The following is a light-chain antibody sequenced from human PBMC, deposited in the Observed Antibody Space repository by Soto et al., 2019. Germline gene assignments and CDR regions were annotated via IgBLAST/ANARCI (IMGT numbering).Light chain of an antibody. J-gene: IGKJ1*01. V-gene: IGKV2-30*01. CDR1: QSLVYSDGNTY. CDR2: RVS. Sequence: DVVLTQSPLSLPVTLGQPASISCRSSQSLVYSDGNTYLHWFQQRPGQPPRRLIYRVSNRDSGVPDRFSGSGSGTDFTPKISRVEAEDVGVYYCMQGTHWPPWTFGQGTKVEIK. CDR3: MQGTHWPPWT.